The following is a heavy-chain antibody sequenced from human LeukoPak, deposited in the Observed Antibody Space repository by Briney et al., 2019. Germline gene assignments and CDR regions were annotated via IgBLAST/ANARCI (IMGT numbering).Heavy chain of an antibody. CDR3: ARGPSPGGNDYGDPLPFDY. Sequence: QAGGSLRLSCAASGFTFTNYAMTWVRQAPGKGLEWVSAISGSGGSTYYAGSVKGRFTISRDNSKNTLYLQMNSLRAEDTAVYYCARGPSPGGNDYGDPLPFDYWGQGTLVTVSS. V-gene: IGHV3-23*01. D-gene: IGHD4-17*01. J-gene: IGHJ4*02. CDR2: ISGSGGST. CDR1: GFTFTNYA.